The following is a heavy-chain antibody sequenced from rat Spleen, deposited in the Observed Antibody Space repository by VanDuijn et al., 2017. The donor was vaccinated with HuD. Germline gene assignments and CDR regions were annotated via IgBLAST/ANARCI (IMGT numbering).Heavy chain of an antibody. CDR3: ASLTTEGNWFAY. V-gene: IGHV5-19*01. Sequence: EVQLVESGGGLVQPGRSLKLSCAASGFTFSNYGMHWIRQAPTKGLEWVASISTGGGNTYYRDSVKGRFTISRDNAKSTLYLQMDSLRSEDTATYYCASLTTEGNWFAYWGQGTLVTVSS. CDR1: GFTFSNYG. D-gene: IGHD1-11*01. J-gene: IGHJ3*01. CDR2: ISTGGGNT.